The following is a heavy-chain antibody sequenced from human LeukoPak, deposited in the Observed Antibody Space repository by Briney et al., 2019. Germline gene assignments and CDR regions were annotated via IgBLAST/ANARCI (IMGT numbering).Heavy chain of an antibody. CDR3: ARVRRGGDSRYSDY. D-gene: IGHD2-21*02. J-gene: IGHJ4*02. CDR1: GFTFTDYF. V-gene: IGHV3-11*01. Sequence: PGGSLRLSCAASGFTFTDYFMGWIRQAPGKGLDWVSHISRLGDTIDYADSVKGRFTISRDNAKNSLFLQMNFLRAEDTAVYFCARVRRGGDSRYSDYWGQGALVTVSS. CDR2: ISRLGDTI.